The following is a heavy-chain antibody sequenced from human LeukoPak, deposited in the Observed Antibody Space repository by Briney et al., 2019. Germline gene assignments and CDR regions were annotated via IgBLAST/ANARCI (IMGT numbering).Heavy chain of an antibody. CDR3: ATGWSGWYGPYAFDI. D-gene: IGHD6-19*01. V-gene: IGHV3-23*01. CDR2: ISGSGGST. Sequence: GGTLRLSCAASGFTFSSYGMSWVRQAPGKGLEWVSAISGSGGSTYYADSVKGRFTISRDNSKNTLYLQMNSLRAEDTAVYYCATGWSGWYGPYAFDIWGQGTMVTVSS. CDR1: GFTFSSYG. J-gene: IGHJ3*02.